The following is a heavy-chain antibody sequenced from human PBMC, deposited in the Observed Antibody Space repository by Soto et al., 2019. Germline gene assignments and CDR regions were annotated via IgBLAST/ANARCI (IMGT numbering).Heavy chain of an antibody. CDR2: IWYDGSYK. D-gene: IGHD5-18*01. V-gene: IGHV3-33*01. CDR1: GFTFSNYA. J-gene: IGHJ4*02. CDR3: ARGTQLCPDF. Sequence: QVQLVESGGGVVQPGRSLRLSCATSGFTFSNYAMHWVCQAPGKGLEWVAVIWYDGSYKYYADSVKGRFTISRDDSKNTLYLQMNSLRAEDTAVYYCARGTQLCPDFWGQGTLVTVSS.